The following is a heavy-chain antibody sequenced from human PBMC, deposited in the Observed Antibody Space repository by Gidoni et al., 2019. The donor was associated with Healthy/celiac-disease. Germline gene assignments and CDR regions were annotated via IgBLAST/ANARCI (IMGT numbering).Heavy chain of an antibody. V-gene: IGHV3-49*04. CDR3: TSGYSSGWYSGSGYYYGMDV. Sequence: EVQLVESGGGLVQPGRSLRLSCTASGFTFGDYAMSWVRQAPGKGLEWVGFIRSKAYGGTTEYAASVKGRFTISRDDSKSIAYLQMNSLKTEDTAVYYCTSGYSSGWYSGSGYYYGMDVWGQGTTVTVSS. D-gene: IGHD6-19*01. CDR2: IRSKAYGGTT. CDR1: GFTFGDYA. J-gene: IGHJ6*02.